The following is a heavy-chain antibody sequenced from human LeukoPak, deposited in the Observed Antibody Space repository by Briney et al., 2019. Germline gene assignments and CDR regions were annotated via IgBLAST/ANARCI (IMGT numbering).Heavy chain of an antibody. J-gene: IGHJ4*02. D-gene: IGHD5-18*01. CDR2: IYSGDSDT. Sequence: GESLKISCKGSAYSFTNYWIGWVRQMPGKGLEWMAIIYSGDSDTKYSPSFQGQVTSSADKSNSTAYLQWASLKASDTAMYFCARLVGHSYGYLFDYWGQGTLVTVSS. CDR3: ARLVGHSYGYLFDY. V-gene: IGHV5-51*01. CDR1: AYSFTNYW.